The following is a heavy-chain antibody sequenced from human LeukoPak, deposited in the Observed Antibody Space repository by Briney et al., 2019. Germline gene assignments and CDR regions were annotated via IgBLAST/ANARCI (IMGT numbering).Heavy chain of an antibody. D-gene: IGHD2-15*01. Sequence: GGSLRLSCAASGFTFSSYTINWVRQAPGKGLEWVSSISSSSSYIYYADSVKGRFTISRDNAKNSLYLQMNSLRAEDTAVYYCARDLGGWYFDYWGQGTLVTVSS. CDR1: GFTFSSYT. CDR2: ISSSSSYI. CDR3: ARDLGGWYFDY. J-gene: IGHJ4*02. V-gene: IGHV3-21*01.